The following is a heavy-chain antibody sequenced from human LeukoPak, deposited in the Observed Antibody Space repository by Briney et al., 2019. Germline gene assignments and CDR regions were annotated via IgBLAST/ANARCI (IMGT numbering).Heavy chain of an antibody. J-gene: IGHJ5*01. D-gene: IGHD3-10*01. CDR2: IWNDGSNE. V-gene: IGHV3-33*01. CDR1: GFTFNKYG. CDR3: ARDGSGLAVRGWFDF. Sequence: GGSLRLSCVASGFTFNKYGIHWVRQAPGKGLEWVAVIWNDGSNEYYADSVKGRLAISRDNDKSTVNLQMDSLRAEDTAVYYCARDGSGLAVRGWFDFWGQGTLVTVSS.